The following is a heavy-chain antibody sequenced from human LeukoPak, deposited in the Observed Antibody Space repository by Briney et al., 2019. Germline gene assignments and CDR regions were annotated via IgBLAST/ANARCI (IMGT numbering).Heavy chain of an antibody. Sequence: GASMKVSCKVSGYPLNDLSIHWVRQAPGKGLEWMGGFDPDRGETIYAEKFQGRLKLTQDTSTDTAYMELTSRRSEDTAVIFCATRLHYYDTGDSWGQGTLVTVSS. CDR1: GYPLNDLS. CDR3: ATRLHYYDTGDS. CDR2: FDPDRGET. D-gene: IGHD3-22*01. J-gene: IGHJ1*01. V-gene: IGHV1-24*01.